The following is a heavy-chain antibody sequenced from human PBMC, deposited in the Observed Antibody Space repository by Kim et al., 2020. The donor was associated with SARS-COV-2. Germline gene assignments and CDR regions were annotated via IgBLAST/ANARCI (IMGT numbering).Heavy chain of an antibody. J-gene: IGHJ4*02. CDR1: GFTFSNYN. CDR2: ISSSSITI. CDR3: ARELGLDSSGYLDY. D-gene: IGHD3-22*01. V-gene: IGHV3-48*02. Sequence: GGSLRLSCVASGFTFSNYNMNWVRQAPGKGLEWVSYISSSSITIYYADSVKGRFTISRDNSKNSLYLQMNSLRDEDTAVYYCARELGLDSSGYLDYWGQGTLVTVSS.